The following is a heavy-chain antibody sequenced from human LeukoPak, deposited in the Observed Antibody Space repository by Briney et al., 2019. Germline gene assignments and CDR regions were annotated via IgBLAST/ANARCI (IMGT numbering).Heavy chain of an antibody. J-gene: IGHJ6*02. V-gene: IGHV3-30-3*01. Sequence: GGSLRLSCAASGFTFSSHAMHWVRQAPGKGLEWVAVISYDGSNKYYADSVKGRFTISGDNSKNTLYLQMNSLRAEDTAVYYCAKDPVYSYGSYYYYGMDVWGQGTTVTVSS. CDR1: GFTFSSHA. CDR2: ISYDGSNK. CDR3: AKDPVYSYGSYYYYGMDV. D-gene: IGHD5-18*01.